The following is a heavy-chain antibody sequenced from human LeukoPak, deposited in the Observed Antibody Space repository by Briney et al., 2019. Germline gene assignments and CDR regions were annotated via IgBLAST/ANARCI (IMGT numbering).Heavy chain of an antibody. CDR1: GFTFSTYG. CDR3: AKFAGYSSSWLLDY. Sequence: GGSLRLSCAASGFTFSTYGMHCPRQAPGKGLEWVAVIWYDGSNKYYADSVKGRFTISRDNSKNTLYLQMNSLRAEGTAVYYCAKFAGYSSSWLLDYWGQGTLVTVSS. J-gene: IGHJ4*02. D-gene: IGHD6-13*01. V-gene: IGHV3-33*06. CDR2: IWYDGSNK.